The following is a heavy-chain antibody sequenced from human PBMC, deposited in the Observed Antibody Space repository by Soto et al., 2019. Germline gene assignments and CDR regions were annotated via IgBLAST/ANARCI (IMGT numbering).Heavy chain of an antibody. V-gene: IGHV4-4*02. J-gene: IGHJ3*01. D-gene: IGHD3-10*01. CDR2: IYHSGRV. Sequence: QVQLQESGPGLVKPSVTLSLTCTVSNASISSRYWWTWVRQTPGKGLEWIGEIYHSGRVNHNPSLMSRVTMSVDKSNTQFSLKMTSVPAADTAVYYSASKFGELLADAFDLGGQETLVTVSS. CDR3: ASKFGELLADAFDL. CDR1: NASISSRYW.